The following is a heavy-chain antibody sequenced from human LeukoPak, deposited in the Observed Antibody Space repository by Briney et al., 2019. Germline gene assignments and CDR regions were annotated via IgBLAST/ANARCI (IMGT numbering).Heavy chain of an antibody. CDR1: GGTFSSYA. CDR2: IIPIFGIA. CDR3: ARETWYYYDSSGYNHYYYYYMDV. V-gene: IGHV1-69*05. Sequence: SVKVSCKASGGTFSSYAISWVRQAPGQGLEWMGGIIPIFGIANYAQKFQGRVTITTDESTSTAYMELSSLRSEDTAVYYCARETWYYYDSSGYNHYYYYYMDVWGKGTTVTVSS. J-gene: IGHJ6*03. D-gene: IGHD3-22*01.